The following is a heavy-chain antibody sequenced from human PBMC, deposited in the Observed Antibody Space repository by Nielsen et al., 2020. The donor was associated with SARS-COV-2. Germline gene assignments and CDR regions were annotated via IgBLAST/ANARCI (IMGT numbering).Heavy chain of an antibody. CDR2: INTDGSKS. V-gene: IGHV3-74*01. J-gene: IGHJ4*02. CDR1: GFTFSTYY. CDR3: VRVRDDGYYYDTGPFDY. D-gene: IGHD3-22*01. Sequence: GESLKISCAGSGFTFSTYYMNWVRQAQGKGRMWVSRINTDGSKSAYADSVKGRFTISRDNARDTLYLQMNSLSAEDTAVYYCVRVRDDGYYYDTGPFDYWGQGTLVTVSS.